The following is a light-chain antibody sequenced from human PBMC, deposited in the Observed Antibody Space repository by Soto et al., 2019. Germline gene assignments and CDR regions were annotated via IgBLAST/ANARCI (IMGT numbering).Light chain of an antibody. Sequence: DIPMTQSPSTLSASVGDRVTITCRASQGISSWLAWYQQKPGKAPKLLIYDASSLESGVPSRFSGSGSGTEFTLTISSLQPDDFATYYCQQYNSYSTFGQGTKVEIK. V-gene: IGKV1-5*01. CDR1: QGISSW. CDR2: DAS. CDR3: QQYNSYST. J-gene: IGKJ1*01.